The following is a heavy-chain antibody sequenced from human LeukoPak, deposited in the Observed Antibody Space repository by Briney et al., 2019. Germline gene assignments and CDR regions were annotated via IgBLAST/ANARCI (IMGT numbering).Heavy chain of an antibody. Sequence: PSETLSLTCTVSGGSISSYYWNWIRQPPGKGLEWIGYIYYSGSTYYNPSLKSRVTISVDTSKNQFSLKLSSVTAADTAVYYCARESRYYDFWSGYSYPEFDYWGQGTLVTVSS. J-gene: IGHJ4*02. CDR1: GGSISSYY. CDR2: IYYSGST. D-gene: IGHD3-3*01. V-gene: IGHV4-59*01. CDR3: ARESRYYDFWSGYSYPEFDY.